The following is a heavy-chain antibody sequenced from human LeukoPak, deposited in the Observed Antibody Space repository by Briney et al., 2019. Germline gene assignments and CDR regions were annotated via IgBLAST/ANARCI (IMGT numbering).Heavy chain of an antibody. CDR1: GGSFGGYY. J-gene: IGHJ4*01. D-gene: IGHD3-9*01. CDR3: ARGGYFDWFPFAY. V-gene: IGHV4-34*01. Sequence: PSETLSLTCAAYGGSFGGYYWTWIRQPPGKGLEWIGRINHGGITSYNPSLQSRVTMSVDASKNQFSLNLTSVTAADTAMYYCARGGYFDWFPFAYWGQGSLVTVSS. CDR2: INHGGIT.